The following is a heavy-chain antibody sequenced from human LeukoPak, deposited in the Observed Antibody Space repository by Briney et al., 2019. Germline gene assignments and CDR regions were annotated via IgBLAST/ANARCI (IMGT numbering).Heavy chain of an antibody. V-gene: IGHV4-59*01. D-gene: IGHD3-10*01. CDR1: GGSIGSYY. CDR2: IYYSGST. J-gene: IGHJ4*02. Sequence: SETLSLTCTVSGGSIGSYYWSWIRQPPGKGLEWIGYIYYSGSTNYNPSLKSRVTISVDTSKNQFSLKLSSVTAADTAVYYCAREIFGSGSYPDYWGQGTLVTVSS. CDR3: AREIFGSGSYPDY.